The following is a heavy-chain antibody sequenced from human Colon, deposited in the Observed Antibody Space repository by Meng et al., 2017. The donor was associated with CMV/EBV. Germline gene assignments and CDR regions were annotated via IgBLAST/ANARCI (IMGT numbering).Heavy chain of an antibody. CDR2: INSYAYNI. J-gene: IGHJ5*02. D-gene: IGHD4-17*01. V-gene: IGHV3-21*01. CDR1: GITFGSYT. Sequence: SCVVSGITFGSYTMSWVRQAPGRGLEWVASINSYAYNIGYADSVKGRFTVSRDNAKNSLYLQMNSLGAEDTAVYFCVREIRRSWFDPWGQGTLVTVSS. CDR3: VREIRRSWFDP.